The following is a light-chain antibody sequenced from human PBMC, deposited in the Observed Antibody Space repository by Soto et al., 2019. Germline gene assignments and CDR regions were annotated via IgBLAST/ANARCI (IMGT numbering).Light chain of an antibody. V-gene: IGKV3-20*01. CDR1: QTVSSNY. J-gene: IGKJ1*01. CDR3: LQYATSRRT. CDR2: IAS. Sequence: VLTQSPGTLTLSPGERATLSCRANQTVSSNYLAWYQQKPGQTPRLLIYIASNKATVIPDRFRGSGSGTDFTLTITRLEPEDFGVYYCLQYATSRRTFCQGTKVDIK.